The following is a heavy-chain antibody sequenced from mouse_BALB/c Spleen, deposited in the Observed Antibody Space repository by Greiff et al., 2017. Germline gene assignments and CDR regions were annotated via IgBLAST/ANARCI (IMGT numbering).Heavy chain of an antibody. Sequence: EVQLQQSGPELMKPGASVKISCKASGYSFTSYYMHWVKQSHGKSLEWIGYIDPFNGGTSYNQKFKGKATLTVDKSSSTAYMHLSSLTSEDSAVYYCAREEGYEAMDYWGQGTSVTVSS. J-gene: IGHJ4*01. V-gene: IGHV1S135*01. CDR3: AREEGYEAMDY. D-gene: IGHD2-3*01. CDR1: GYSFTSYY. CDR2: IDPFNGGT.